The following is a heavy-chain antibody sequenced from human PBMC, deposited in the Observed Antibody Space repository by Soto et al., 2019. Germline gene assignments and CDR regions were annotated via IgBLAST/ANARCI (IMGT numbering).Heavy chain of an antibody. J-gene: IGHJ6*02. CDR1: GGTFSSYA. CDR3: ARDDPYYDILTGYQNYGMDV. Sequence: QVQLVQSGAEVKKPGSSVKVSCKASGGTFSSYAISWVRQAPGQGLEWMGGIIPIFGTANYAQKFQGRVTITADESTSTAYMELSSLRSEDTAVYYCARDDPYYDILTGYQNYGMDVWGQGTTVTVSS. D-gene: IGHD3-9*01. V-gene: IGHV1-69*12. CDR2: IIPIFGTA.